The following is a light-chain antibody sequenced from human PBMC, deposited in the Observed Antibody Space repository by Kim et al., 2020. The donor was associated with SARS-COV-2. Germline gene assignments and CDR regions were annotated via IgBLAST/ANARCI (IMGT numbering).Light chain of an antibody. CDR1: KLGDKY. V-gene: IGLV3-1*01. CDR3: QAWDSSSVL. CDR2: QDS. Sequence: SYELTRPPSVSVSPGQTASITCSGDKLGDKYACWYQQKPGQSPVLVIYQDSKRPSGIPERFSGSNSGNTATLTISGTQAMDEADYYCQAWDSSSVLFGGGTQLTVL. J-gene: IGLJ2*01.